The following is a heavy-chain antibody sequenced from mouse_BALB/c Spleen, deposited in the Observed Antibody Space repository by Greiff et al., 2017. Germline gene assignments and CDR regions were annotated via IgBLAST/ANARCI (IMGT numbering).Heavy chain of an antibody. CDR3: ARSDGYFSDY. CDR1: GFTFSSFG. J-gene: IGHJ2*01. D-gene: IGHD2-3*01. Sequence: EVQRVESGGGLVQPGGSRKLSCAASGFTFSSFGMHWVRQAPEKGLEWVAYISSGSSTIYYADTVKGRFTISRDNPKNTLFLQMTSLRSEDTAMYYCARSDGYFSDYWGQGTTLTVSS. CDR2: ISSGSSTI. V-gene: IGHV5-17*02.